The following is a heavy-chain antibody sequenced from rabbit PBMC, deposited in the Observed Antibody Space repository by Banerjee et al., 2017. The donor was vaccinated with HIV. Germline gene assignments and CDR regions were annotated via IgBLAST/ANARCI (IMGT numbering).Heavy chain of an antibody. D-gene: IGHD4-1*01. CDR3: ARDLAGVIGWNFNL. Sequence: SGGGLVQPEGSLTLTCTASGFSFSSNYDMCWVRQAPGKGLELIACMDTGNTVYANWAKGRFTISKTSSTTVTLQMTSLTAADTATYLCARDLAGVIGWNFNLWGQGTLVTVS. CDR2: MDTGNT. CDR1: GFSFSSNYD. J-gene: IGHJ4*01. V-gene: IGHV1S40*01.